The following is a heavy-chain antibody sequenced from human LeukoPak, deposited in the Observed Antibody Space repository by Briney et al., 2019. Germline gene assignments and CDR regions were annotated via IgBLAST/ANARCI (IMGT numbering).Heavy chain of an antibody. D-gene: IGHD5-18*01. CDR1: GGTFSSYA. Sequence: SVKVSCKASGGTFSSYAISWVRQAPGQGLEWMGGTIPVFGTANYAQKFQGRVTITADESTSTAYMELSSLRSEDTAVYYCARGPRGYSYGVFDYWGQGTLVTVSS. V-gene: IGHV1-69*13. CDR2: TIPVFGTA. J-gene: IGHJ4*02. CDR3: ARGPRGYSYGVFDY.